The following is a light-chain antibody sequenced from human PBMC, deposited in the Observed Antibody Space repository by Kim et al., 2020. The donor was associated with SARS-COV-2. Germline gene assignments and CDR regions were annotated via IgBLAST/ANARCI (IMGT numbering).Light chain of an antibody. Sequence: DIVMTQSPESLAVSLGETATINCKSSQSVVFYSDNRSYLAWHQQKPGQPPKLLISWASSRESGVPDRFSGSGSGTDFTLTITNLQAEDVAVYYCQQYLTTPDTFGQGTKLEI. CDR2: WAS. J-gene: IGKJ2*01. V-gene: IGKV4-1*01. CDR1: QSVVFYSDNRSY. CDR3: QQYLTTPDT.